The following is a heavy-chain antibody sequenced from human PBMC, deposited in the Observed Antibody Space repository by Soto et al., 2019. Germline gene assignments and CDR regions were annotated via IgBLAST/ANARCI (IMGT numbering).Heavy chain of an antibody. CDR1: GFTFSSYA. V-gene: IGHV3-23*01. Sequence: PGGSLRLSCAASGFTFSSYAMSWVRQAPGKGLEWVSAISGSGGNTYYADSVKGRFTISRDNSKNTLYLQMNSLRAEDTAVYYCARDEYQRIAAADYWGQGTLVTVSS. D-gene: IGHD6-13*01. CDR3: ARDEYQRIAAADY. J-gene: IGHJ4*02. CDR2: ISGSGGNT.